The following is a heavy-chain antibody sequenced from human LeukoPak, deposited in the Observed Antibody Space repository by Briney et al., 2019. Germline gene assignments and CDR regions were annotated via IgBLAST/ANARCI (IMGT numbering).Heavy chain of an antibody. CDR2: INHSGST. CDR3: ARGLLETGDYYFDY. V-gene: IGHV4-34*01. D-gene: IGHD7-27*01. CDR1: GGSFSGYY. J-gene: IGHJ4*02. Sequence: SETLSLTCAVYGGSFSGYYWSWIRQPPGKGLEWIGEINHSGSTNYNPSLKSRVTISVDTSKNQFSLKLSSVTAADTAVYYCARGLLETGDYYFDYWGQGTLVTASS.